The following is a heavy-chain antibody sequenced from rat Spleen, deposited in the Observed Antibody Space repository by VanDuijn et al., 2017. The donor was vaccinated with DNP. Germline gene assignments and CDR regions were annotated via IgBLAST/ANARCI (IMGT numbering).Heavy chain of an antibody. Sequence: EVQLVESGGGLVQSGRSLKLSCTASGFTFSDYYMAWVRQAPAKGLAWVAYINYDGGRTYYGDSVRGRFTISRDNAKSILYLQMNSLRSEDMATYYCARHVLPLRVWDYWGQGVMVTVSS. CDR3: ARHVLPLRVWDY. V-gene: IGHV5-22*01. J-gene: IGHJ2*01. CDR1: GFTFSDYY. D-gene: IGHD1-4*01. CDR2: INYDGGRT.